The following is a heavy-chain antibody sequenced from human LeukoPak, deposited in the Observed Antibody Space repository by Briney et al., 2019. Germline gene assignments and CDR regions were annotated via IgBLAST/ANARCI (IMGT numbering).Heavy chain of an antibody. V-gene: IGHV4-34*01. CDR3: ARDPPIWGSDIEELDY. J-gene: IGHJ4*02. Sequence: SETLSLTCAVYGGSFSGYYWSWIRQPPGKGLEWIGEINHSGSTNYNPSLKSRVTISVDTSKNQFSLKLSSVTAADTAVYYCARDPPIWGSDIEELDYWGQGTLVTVSS. D-gene: IGHD3-16*01. CDR1: GGSFSGYY. CDR2: INHSGST.